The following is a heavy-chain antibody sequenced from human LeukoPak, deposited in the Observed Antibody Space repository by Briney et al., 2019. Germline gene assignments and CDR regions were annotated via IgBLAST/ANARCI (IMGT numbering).Heavy chain of an antibody. Sequence: SETLSLTCTVSGGSISSGSYYWGWIRQPPGKGLEWIGSVYYSGNTYYNPSLRSRVTISVDTSKNQFSLKLSSVTAADTAVYYCSGGYYSNYFDYWGQGTLVTVSS. CDR3: SGGYYSNYFDY. D-gene: IGHD3-22*01. CDR1: GGSISSGSYY. V-gene: IGHV4-39*01. J-gene: IGHJ4*02. CDR2: VYYSGNT.